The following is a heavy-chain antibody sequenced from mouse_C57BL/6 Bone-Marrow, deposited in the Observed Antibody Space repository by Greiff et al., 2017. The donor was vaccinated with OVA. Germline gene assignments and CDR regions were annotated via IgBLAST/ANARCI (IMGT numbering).Heavy chain of an antibody. CDR1: GYTFTDYY. CDR3: AILYYYGSSYNY. Sequence: EVKLQQSGPELVKPGASVKISCKASGYTFTDYYMNWVKQSHGKSLEWIGDINPNNGGTSYNQKFKGKATLTVDKSSSTAYMELRSLTSADSAVYYCAILYYYGSSYNYWGQGTTLTVSS. V-gene: IGHV1-26*01. CDR2: INPNNGGT. J-gene: IGHJ2*01. D-gene: IGHD1-1*01.